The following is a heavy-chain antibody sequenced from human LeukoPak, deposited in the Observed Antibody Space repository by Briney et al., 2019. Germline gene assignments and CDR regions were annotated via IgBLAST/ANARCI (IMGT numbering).Heavy chain of an antibody. CDR1: GGTFSSYA. Sequence: ASVKVSCKASGGTFSSYAISWVRQAPGQGLEWMGGIIPIFGTANYAQKFQGRVTITADESTSTAYMELSSLRSEDTAVYYCARDHNYYDSSGYYPWGQGTLVTVSS. CDR2: IIPIFGTA. CDR3: ARDHNYYDSSGYYP. J-gene: IGHJ5*02. D-gene: IGHD3-22*01. V-gene: IGHV1-69*13.